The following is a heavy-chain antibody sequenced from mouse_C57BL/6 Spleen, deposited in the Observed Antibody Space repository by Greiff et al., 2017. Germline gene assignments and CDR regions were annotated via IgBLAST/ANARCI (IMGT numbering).Heavy chain of an antibody. D-gene: IGHD1-1*01. CDR2: IYPGSGNT. J-gene: IGHJ3*01. Sequence: QVQLKQSGAELVRPGASVKLSCKASGYTFTDYYINWVKQRPGQGLEWIARIYPGSGNTYYNEKFKGKATLTAEKSSSTAYMQLSSLTSEDSAVYFCARDGSKGTWFAYWGQGTLVTVSA. CDR3: ARDGSKGTWFAY. CDR1: GYTFTDYY. V-gene: IGHV1-76*01.